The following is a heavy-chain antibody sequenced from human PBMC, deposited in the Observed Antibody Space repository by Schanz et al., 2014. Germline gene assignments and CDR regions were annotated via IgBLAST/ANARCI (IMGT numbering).Heavy chain of an antibody. J-gene: IGHJ4*02. Sequence: EVLLVESGGGLVKPGGSLRLSCAASGFTFNSYAMSWVRQAPGRGLEWVSDISGSGGTTHYADSVEGRFTISRVNSKNTLYLRMKGLRAEDTAVYYCAKGRRGYFDSSGSYWGTFDFWGQGTLVSVSS. V-gene: IGHV3-23*04. CDR1: GFTFNSYA. CDR3: AKGRRGYFDSSGSYWGTFDF. D-gene: IGHD3-22*01. CDR2: ISGSGGTT.